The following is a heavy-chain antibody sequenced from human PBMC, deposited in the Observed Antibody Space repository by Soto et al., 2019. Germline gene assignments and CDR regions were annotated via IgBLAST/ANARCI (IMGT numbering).Heavy chain of an antibody. CDR1: GFTFSSYW. D-gene: IGHD2-21*01. CDR3: ARVAYVDESFDY. J-gene: IGHJ4*02. CDR2: TKPDGSEK. V-gene: IGHV3-7*01. Sequence: EVHLVESGGGLGQPGGSLRLSCAASGFTFSSYWMTWVRQAPGKGLEWVANTKPDGSEKNYVGSVKGRFTISRDNAKNSLFLQMDSLRAEDTAVYYCARVAYVDESFDYWGQGTLVTVSS.